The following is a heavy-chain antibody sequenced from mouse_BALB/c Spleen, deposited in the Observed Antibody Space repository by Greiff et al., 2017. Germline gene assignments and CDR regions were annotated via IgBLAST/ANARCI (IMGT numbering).Heavy chain of an antibody. Sequence: VKLVESGAELVKPGASVKLSCKASGYTFTEYIIHWVKQRSGQGLEWIGWFYPGGGCIKYNEKFKDKATLTADKSSSTVYMELSRLTSEDSAVYFCERHESDHYYGLFDYWGQGTTLTVSS. CDR3: ERHESDHYYGLFDY. CDR2: FYPGGGCI. V-gene: IGHV1-62-2*01. J-gene: IGHJ2*01. D-gene: IGHD1-2*01. CDR1: GYTFTEYI.